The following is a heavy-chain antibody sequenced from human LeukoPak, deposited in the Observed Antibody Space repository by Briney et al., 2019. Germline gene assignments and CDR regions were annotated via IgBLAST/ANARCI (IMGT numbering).Heavy chain of an antibody. Sequence: PGGSLRLSCAASGFAVSSNYMSWVRQAPGKGLEWVSVIYTGGTTFYAGSVRGRFTVSRDDSRNTLSLQMNSLRAEDTAVYYCARDVQGVGAFDFWGQGTMVTVSS. V-gene: IGHV3-53*01. D-gene: IGHD3-16*01. J-gene: IGHJ3*01. CDR1: GFAVSSNY. CDR2: IYTGGTT. CDR3: ARDVQGVGAFDF.